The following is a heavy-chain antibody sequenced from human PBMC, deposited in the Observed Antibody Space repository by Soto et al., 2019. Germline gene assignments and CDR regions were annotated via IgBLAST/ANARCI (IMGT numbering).Heavy chain of an antibody. CDR2: FDPEDGET. J-gene: IGHJ6*02. CDR3: ATARGYYDSSGYYPYYYGMDV. V-gene: IGHV1-24*01. D-gene: IGHD3-22*01. Sequence: ASVKVSCKVSGYTLTELSMHWVRQAPGKGLEWMGGFDPEDGETIYAQKFQGRVTMTEGTSTDTAYMELSSLRSEDTAVYYCATARGYYDSSGYYPYYYGMDVWGQGTTVTAP. CDR1: GYTLTELS.